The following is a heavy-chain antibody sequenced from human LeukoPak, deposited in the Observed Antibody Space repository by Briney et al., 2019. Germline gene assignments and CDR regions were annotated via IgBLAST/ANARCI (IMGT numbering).Heavy chain of an antibody. CDR1: GFTFSSYA. J-gene: IGHJ3*01. CDR3: AKLRSAVGTET. CDR2: FSGSGGST. Sequence: PGGSLRLSCAASGFTFSSYAMSWVRQAPGKGLEWVSTFSGSGGSTYYADSVKGRFTISRDNSKNTLYLQMNSLRAEDTAVYFCAKLRSAVGTETWGQGTMVTVSS. D-gene: IGHD6-13*01. V-gene: IGHV3-23*01.